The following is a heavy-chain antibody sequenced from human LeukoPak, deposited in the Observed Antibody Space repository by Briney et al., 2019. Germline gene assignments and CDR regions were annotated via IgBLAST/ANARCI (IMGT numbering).Heavy chain of an antibody. CDR2: ISWNSGSI. Sequence: GRSLRLSCAASGFTFDDYAMHWVRHAPGKGLEWVSGISWNSGSIGYADSVKGRFTISRDNAKNSLYLQMNSLRAEDTALYYCAKDKGPTYYYGMDVWGQGTTVTVSS. J-gene: IGHJ6*02. CDR1: GFTFDDYA. V-gene: IGHV3-9*01. CDR3: AKDKGPTYYYGMDV. D-gene: IGHD1-26*01.